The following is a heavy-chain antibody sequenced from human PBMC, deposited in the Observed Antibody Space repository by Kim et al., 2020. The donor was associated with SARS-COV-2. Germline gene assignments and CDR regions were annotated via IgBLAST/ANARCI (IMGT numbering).Heavy chain of an antibody. D-gene: IGHD2-2*02. CDR1: GFTFSSYA. Sequence: GGSLRLSCAASGFTFSSYAMHWVRQAPGKGLEWVAVISYDGSNKYYADSVKGRFTISRDNSKNTLYLQMNSLRAEDTAVYYCARDLTCSSTSCYRSNWFDPWGQGTLVTVSS. V-gene: IGHV3-30*04. J-gene: IGHJ5*02. CDR3: ARDLTCSSTSCYRSNWFDP. CDR2: ISYDGSNK.